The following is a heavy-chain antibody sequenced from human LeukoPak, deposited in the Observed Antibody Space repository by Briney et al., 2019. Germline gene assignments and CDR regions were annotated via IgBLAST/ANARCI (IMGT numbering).Heavy chain of an antibody. CDR2: IWYDGTNK. V-gene: IGHV3-33*01. CDR3: ARDRNYGDYYYGMDV. CDR1: GFTFSAYV. D-gene: IGHD4-17*01. Sequence: GGSLSLSCAASGFTFSAYVIHWGRKAPGKGQGWVAVIWYDGTNKYYADSVKGRFTISRDNSKNTLYLQMNSLRAEDTALYYCARDRNYGDYYYGMDVWGQGTTVTVSS. J-gene: IGHJ6*02.